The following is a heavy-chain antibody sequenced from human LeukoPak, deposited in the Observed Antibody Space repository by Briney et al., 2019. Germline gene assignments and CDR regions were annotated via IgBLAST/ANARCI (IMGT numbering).Heavy chain of an antibody. CDR2: IYPGDSDT. J-gene: IGHJ4*02. D-gene: IGHD6-13*01. V-gene: IGHV5-51*01. CDR1: GYSFTSYW. CDR3: ASSKSSSWYPFYLDY. Sequence: GESLKISCQGSGYSFTSYWIGWVRQMPGKGLEWMGIIYPGDSDTRYSPSFQGQVTISADKSFSTAYLQWSSLKASDTAIYYCASSKSSSWYPFYLDYWGQGTLVTVSS.